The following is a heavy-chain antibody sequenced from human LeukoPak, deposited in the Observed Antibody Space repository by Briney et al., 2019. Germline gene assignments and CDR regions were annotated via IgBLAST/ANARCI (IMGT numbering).Heavy chain of an antibody. Sequence: SETLSLTCTVSGGSNSSSSYYWGWIRQPPGKGLEWIGSVFYSGGAYYNPSLKSRVTISVDTSKNQFSLKLSSVTAADTAVYYCARNDDYWGQGTLVTVSS. CDR1: GGSNSSSSYY. J-gene: IGHJ4*02. CDR2: VFYSGGA. CDR3: ARNDDY. V-gene: IGHV4-39*01.